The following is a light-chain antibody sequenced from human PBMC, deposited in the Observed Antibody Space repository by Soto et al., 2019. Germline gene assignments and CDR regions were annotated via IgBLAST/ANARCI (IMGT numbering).Light chain of an antibody. Sequence: DIVMTQSPDSLAVSLGERATINCKSSQSVLYSSNNKNYLALYQHKPGQPPKLFIYWASTRESGVPDRFSGSGSGTDFTLTLSSLHDEDEAVYSCQKYYSTPLNFGGGNKGEIK. V-gene: IGKV4-1*01. CDR2: WAS. J-gene: IGKJ4*01. CDR3: QKYYSTPLN. CDR1: QSVLYSSNNKNY.